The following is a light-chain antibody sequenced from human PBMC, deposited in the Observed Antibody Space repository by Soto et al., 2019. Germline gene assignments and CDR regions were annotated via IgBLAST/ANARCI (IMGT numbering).Light chain of an antibody. CDR3: CSYTTSNTRQIV. J-gene: IGLJ1*01. Sequence: QSALTQPASVSGSPGQSITISCTGTSSDVGGYNYVSWYQQQPGKAPKFMIYDVTNRPSGVSNRFSGSKSGNTASLTISGLQAEDEADYSCCSYTTSNTRQIVFGTGTKPPS. CDR1: SSDVGGYNY. V-gene: IGLV2-14*01. CDR2: DVT.